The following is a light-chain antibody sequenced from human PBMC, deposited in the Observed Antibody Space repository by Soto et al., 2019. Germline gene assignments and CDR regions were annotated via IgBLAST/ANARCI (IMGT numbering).Light chain of an antibody. CDR2: GAS. CDR1: QSVSSN. J-gene: IGKJ1*01. V-gene: IGKV3-15*01. Sequence: EIVMTQSPATLSVSPGERATLSCRASQSVSSNLAWYQQKPGQAPRLLIYGASTRATGIPARFSGSGSGAEFTLKISRLEPEDFAVFYCPHHGSSLTWAFGQGTMVDIK. CDR3: PHHGSSLTWA.